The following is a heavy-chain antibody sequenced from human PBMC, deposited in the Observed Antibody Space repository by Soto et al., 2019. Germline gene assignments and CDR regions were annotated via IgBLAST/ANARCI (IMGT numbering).Heavy chain of an antibody. CDR2: IYWDDDK. J-gene: IGHJ4*02. D-gene: IGHD3-10*01. Sequence: GSGPKLVNPTQTLTLTGNFSGFSLSTSGVGVGWIRQPPGKALEWLALIYWDDDKRYSPSLKSRLTITKDTSKNQVVLTMTNMDPVDTATYYCAHSPLSRGSVGPTYYFDYWGQGTLVTVSS. CDR1: GFSLSTSGVG. CDR3: AHSPLSRGSVGPTYYFDY. V-gene: IGHV2-5*02.